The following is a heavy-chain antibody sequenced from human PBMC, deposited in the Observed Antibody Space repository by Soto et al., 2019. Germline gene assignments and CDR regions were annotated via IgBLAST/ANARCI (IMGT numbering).Heavy chain of an antibody. V-gene: IGHV3-23*01. D-gene: IGHD3-3*01. CDR3: ARVLILEWLPTLGYGMDV. Sequence: GGSLRLSCAASGFTFSSYAMSWVRQAPGKGLEWVSANSGCGGSTNYNPSLKSRVTISVDTSKNQFSLKLSSVTAADTAVYYCARVLILEWLPTLGYGMDVWGQGTTVTVSS. CDR2: NSGCGGST. CDR1: GFTFSSYA. J-gene: IGHJ6*02.